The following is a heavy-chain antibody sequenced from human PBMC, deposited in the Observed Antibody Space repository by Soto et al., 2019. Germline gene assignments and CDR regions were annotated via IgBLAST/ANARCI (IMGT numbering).Heavy chain of an antibody. CDR1: GDSVSRNSAA. V-gene: IGHV6-1*01. CDR3: ARDQFNWGGYWFDY. Sequence: SQTLSLTCAISGDSVSRNSAAWNWIRQSPSRGLEWLGRTYYRSKWYNDYAVSVKSRITINPDTSKNQFSLQLNSVTPEDTSVYYCARDQFNWGGYWFDYWGQGTLVTVSS. J-gene: IGHJ4*02. CDR2: TYYRSKWYN. D-gene: IGHD7-27*01.